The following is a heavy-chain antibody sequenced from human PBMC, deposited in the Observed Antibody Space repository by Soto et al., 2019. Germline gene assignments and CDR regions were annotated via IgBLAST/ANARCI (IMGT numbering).Heavy chain of an antibody. CDR1: GFSFSSYG. Sequence: QVQLVGSGGGVVQPGRSLRVSCAASGFSFSSYGMHWVRQAPGKGLEWVAVIWYDGSNKYYADSVKGRFTISRDNSKNTLYLQMNSLRAEDTAVYYCARGPGGYYYYYGMDVWGQGTTVTVSS. CDR3: ARGPGGYYYYYGMDV. D-gene: IGHD6-25*01. V-gene: IGHV3-33*01. J-gene: IGHJ6*02. CDR2: IWYDGSNK.